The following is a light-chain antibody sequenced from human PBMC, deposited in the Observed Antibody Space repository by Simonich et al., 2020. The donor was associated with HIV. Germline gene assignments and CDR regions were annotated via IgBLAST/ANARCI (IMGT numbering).Light chain of an antibody. CDR2: LGS. CDR1: QSLLLSNGYNY. J-gene: IGKJ2*01. Sequence: DIVMTQSPLSLPVTPGEPASISCRFSQSLLLSNGYNYLDWYLQKPGQSPQLLIYLGSNRASGVPDRFSGSGSGTDFTLKISRVEAEDVGVYYCMQALQTPYTFGQGTKLEIK. CDR3: MQALQTPYT. V-gene: IGKV2-28*01.